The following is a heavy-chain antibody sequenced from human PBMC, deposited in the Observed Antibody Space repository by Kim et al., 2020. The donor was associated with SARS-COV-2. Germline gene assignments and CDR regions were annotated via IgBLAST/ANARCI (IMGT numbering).Heavy chain of an antibody. V-gene: IGHV4-59*01. J-gene: IGHJ4*02. CDR1: GGSISSYY. CDR2: IYYSGST. CDR3: ARGNYYGSGSYQYYFDY. Sequence: SETLSLTCTVSGGSISSYYWSWIRQPPGKGLEWIGYIYYSGSTNYNPSLKSRVTISVDTSKNQFSLKLSSVTAADTAVYYCARGNYYGSGSYQYYFDYWGQGTLVTVSS. D-gene: IGHD3-10*01.